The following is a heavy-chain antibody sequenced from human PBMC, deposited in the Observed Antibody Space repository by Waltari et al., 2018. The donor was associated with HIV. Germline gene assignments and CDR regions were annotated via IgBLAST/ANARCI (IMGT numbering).Heavy chain of an antibody. CDR2: MNPNSGNT. CDR1: GYTFLTYD. J-gene: IGHJ4*02. V-gene: IGHV1-8*01. Sequence: QVQLVQPGAEVKKPAASVKVSRQASGYTFLTYDINVVRNSTGQGLEWLGWMNPNSGNTGYAQRFQGRVTMTRNTSISTAYMELSSLRSEDTAVYFCARGPQDYPKYYFDYWGQVTLVTVSS. CDR3: ARGPQDYPKYYFDY. D-gene: IGHD4-17*01.